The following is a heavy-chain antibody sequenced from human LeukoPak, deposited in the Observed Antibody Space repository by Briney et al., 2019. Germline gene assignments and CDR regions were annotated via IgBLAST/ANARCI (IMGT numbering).Heavy chain of an antibody. V-gene: IGHV4-34*01. J-gene: IGHJ6*03. CDR2: INHSGST. D-gene: IGHD3-3*01. CDR3: ARARSPITIFGVVILYYYYMDV. CDR1: GGSFSGSY. Sequence: PSETLSLTCAVYGGSFSGSYWSWIRQPPGKGLEWIGEINHSGSTNYNPSLKSRVTISVDTSKNQFSLKLSSVTAADTAVYYCARARSPITIFGVVILYYYYMDVWGKGTTVTVSS.